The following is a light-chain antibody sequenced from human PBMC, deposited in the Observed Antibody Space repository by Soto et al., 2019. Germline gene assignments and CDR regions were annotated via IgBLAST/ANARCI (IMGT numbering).Light chain of an antibody. CDR2: SAS. J-gene: IGKJ2*01. CDR3: QQSYSTPYT. CDR1: QSVSRY. Sequence: DIQMTQSPSSLSASVGDRVTITCRATQSVSRYLHWYQQKPGKVPKLLIFSASNLQSGVPARFSGTGSGTDFTFTIGSLQPEDFATDFCQQSYSTPYTFGQGTKVEI. V-gene: IGKV1-39*01.